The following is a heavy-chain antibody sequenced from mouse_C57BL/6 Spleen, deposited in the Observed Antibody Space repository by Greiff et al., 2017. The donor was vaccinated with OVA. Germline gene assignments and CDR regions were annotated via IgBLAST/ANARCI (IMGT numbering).Heavy chain of an antibody. V-gene: IGHV5-9-1*02. J-gene: IGHJ4*01. D-gene: IGHD2-1*01. CDR1: GFTFSSYA. CDR2: ISSGGDYI. Sequence: VQLKESGEGLVKPGGSLKLSCAASGFTFSSYAMPWVRQTPEQRLEWVAYISSGGDYIYYADTVKGRFTISRDNARNTLYLQMSSLKSEDTAMYYCTRGNYGNYNAMDYWGQGTSVTVSS. CDR3: TRGNYGNYNAMDY.